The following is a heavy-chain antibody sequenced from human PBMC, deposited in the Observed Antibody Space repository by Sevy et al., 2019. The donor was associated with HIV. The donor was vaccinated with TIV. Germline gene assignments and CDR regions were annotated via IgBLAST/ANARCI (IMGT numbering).Heavy chain of an antibody. Sequence: GGSLRLSCAASGFTFSSYEMNWVRQAPGKGLEWVSYISSSGSTIYYADSVKGRFTISRDKAKNSLYLQMNSLRAEDTAVYYCAREGGYSYAVGTSPDAFDIWGQGTMVTVSS. V-gene: IGHV3-48*03. J-gene: IGHJ3*02. CDR2: ISSSGSTI. D-gene: IGHD5-18*01. CDR1: GFTFSSYE. CDR3: AREGGYSYAVGTSPDAFDI.